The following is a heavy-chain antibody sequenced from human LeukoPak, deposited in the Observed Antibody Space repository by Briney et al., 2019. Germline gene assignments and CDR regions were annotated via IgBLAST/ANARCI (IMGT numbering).Heavy chain of an antibody. Sequence: PSETLSLTCTVSGYSISSGYYWGWIRQPPGKGLEWIGSIYHSGSTYYNPSLKSRVTISVDTSKNQFSLRLSSVTAADTAVYYCAREAYGDYGDYFDYWGQGTLVTVSS. CDR2: IYHSGST. CDR1: GYSISSGYY. V-gene: IGHV4-38-2*02. D-gene: IGHD4-17*01. J-gene: IGHJ4*02. CDR3: AREAYGDYGDYFDY.